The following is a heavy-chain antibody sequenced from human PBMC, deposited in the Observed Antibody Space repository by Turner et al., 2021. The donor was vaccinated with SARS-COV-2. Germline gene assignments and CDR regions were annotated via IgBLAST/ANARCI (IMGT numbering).Heavy chain of an antibody. CDR2: FDPEDGET. Sequence: VQVVQSGAEVKKPGASVKVSCKVSGYPLTELSMHWGRQAPGKGLEWMGGFDPEDGETINPQKFQSRVTMTEDTSTDTAYMELSSLRSEDTAVYYCATATAIYGDYRNYYNYDGMDVWGQGTTVTVSS. CDR1: GYPLTELS. V-gene: IGHV1-24*01. CDR3: ATATAIYGDYRNYYNYDGMDV. J-gene: IGHJ6*02. D-gene: IGHD4-17*01.